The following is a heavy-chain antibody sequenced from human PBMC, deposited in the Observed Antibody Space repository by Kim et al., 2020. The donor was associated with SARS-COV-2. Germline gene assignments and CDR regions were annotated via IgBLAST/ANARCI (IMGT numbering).Heavy chain of an antibody. D-gene: IGHD2-2*01. Sequence: SETLSLTCTVSGGSINDYYWTWIRQPPGKGLEWIAYISYPGNTNYNPSLQSRVTTSEDSSKNQLFLRLSSVTAADTAVYYCARDGRTSWYFDLWGRGTLV. CDR2: ISYPGNT. CDR1: GGSINDYY. J-gene: IGHJ2*01. CDR3: ARDGRTSWYFDL. V-gene: IGHV4-59*01.